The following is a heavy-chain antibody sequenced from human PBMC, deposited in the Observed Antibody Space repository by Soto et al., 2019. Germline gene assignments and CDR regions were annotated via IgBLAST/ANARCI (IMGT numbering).Heavy chain of an antibody. CDR2: ISSSSSYI. Sequence: GGSLRLSCAASGFTFSSYSMNWVRQAPGKGLEWVSSISSSSSYIYYADSVKGRFTISRDNAKNSLYLQMNSLRAEDTAVYYCARDRRSGSSYYYYGMDVWGQGTTVTVSS. CDR1: GFTFSSYS. V-gene: IGHV3-21*01. J-gene: IGHJ6*02. CDR3: ARDRRSGSSYYYYGMDV. D-gene: IGHD1-26*01.